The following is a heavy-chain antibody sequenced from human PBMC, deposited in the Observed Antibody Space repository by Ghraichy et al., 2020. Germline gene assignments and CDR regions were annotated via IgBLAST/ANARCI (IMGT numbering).Heavy chain of an antibody. CDR1: GGSISSGGYS. CDR2: IYHSGST. Sequence: SLNISCAVSGGSISSGGYSWSWIRQPPGKGLEWIGYIYHSGSTYYNPSLKSRVTISVDRSKNQFSLKLSSVTAADTAVYYCARAVVRGVINPPDYWGQGTLVTVSS. V-gene: IGHV4-30-2*01. D-gene: IGHD3-10*01. J-gene: IGHJ4*02. CDR3: ARAVVRGVINPPDY.